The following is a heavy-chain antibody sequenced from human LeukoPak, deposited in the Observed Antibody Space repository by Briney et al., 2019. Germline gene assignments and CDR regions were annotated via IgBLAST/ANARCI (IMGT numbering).Heavy chain of an antibody. V-gene: IGHV1-58*01. J-gene: IGHJ4*02. CDR3: AADLPYSNYGPLDY. CDR1: GFTFTTSA. D-gene: IGHD4-11*01. CDR2: IVVGSGNT. Sequence: SVKVSCRASGFTFTTSAVQWVRQARGQRLEWIGWIVVGSGNTNYAQKFQERVTITRDMSTSTAYMELTSLRSEDTAVYYCAADLPYSNYGPLDYWGQGTLVTVSS.